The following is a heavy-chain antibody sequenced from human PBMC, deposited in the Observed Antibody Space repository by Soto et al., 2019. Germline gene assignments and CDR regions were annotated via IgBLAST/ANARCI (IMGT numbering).Heavy chain of an antibody. CDR2: VNWDGDTT. CDR1: GFTFDDFV. Sequence: PGGSLRLSCAASGFTFDDFVMCWVRQVPGKGLEWISLVNWDGDTTFYADSVKGRFIISRDNSKNSVYLQMNSLRSDDSAIYYCAKGATVTTHYQYYGMDVWGRGTTVTVSS. D-gene: IGHD4-17*01. J-gene: IGHJ6*02. V-gene: IGHV3-43D*04. CDR3: AKGATVTTHYQYYGMDV.